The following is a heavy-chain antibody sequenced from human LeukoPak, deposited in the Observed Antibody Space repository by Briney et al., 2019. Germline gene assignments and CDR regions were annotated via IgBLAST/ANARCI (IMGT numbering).Heavy chain of an antibody. J-gene: IGHJ4*02. D-gene: IGHD6-13*01. V-gene: IGHV3-23*01. CDR1: GLTFNSYA. Sequence: GGSLRLSCAASGLTFNSYAMSWVRQAPGKGLEWVSIISDSGGSTYYADSVKGRFTISRDNSKNTLYLQLNSLRAEDTAVYYCAKHGPSPSSWFGPSDYWGQGTLVTVSS. CDR2: ISDSGGST. CDR3: AKHGPSPSSWFGPSDY.